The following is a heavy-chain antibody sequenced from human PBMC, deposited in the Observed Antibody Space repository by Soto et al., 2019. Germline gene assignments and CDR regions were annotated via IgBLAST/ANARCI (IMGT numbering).Heavy chain of an antibody. V-gene: IGHV2-5*02. D-gene: IGHD2-15*01. J-gene: IGHJ5*02. CDR1: GFSLSTSGVG. CDR3: AHRHCSGGSCYVENHNCFDP. CDR2: IYWDDDK. Sequence: QITLKESGPTLVKPTQTLTLTCTFSGFSLSTSGVGVGWIRQPPGKALEWLALIYWDDDKRYSPSLKSRLTIAKDTSKNQVVLTMTNMDPVDTATYYCAHRHCSGGSCYVENHNCFDPWGQGTLVTVSS.